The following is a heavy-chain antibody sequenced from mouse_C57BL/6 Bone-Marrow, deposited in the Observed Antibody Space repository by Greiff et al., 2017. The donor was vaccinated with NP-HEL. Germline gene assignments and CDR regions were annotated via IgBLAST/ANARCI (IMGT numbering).Heavy chain of an antibody. CDR3: ALYYYGSSPFYAMDY. D-gene: IGHD1-1*01. Sequence: EVQLQQSGPELVKPGASVKISCKASGYSFTDYNMNWVKQSNGKSLEWIGVINPNYGTTSYNQKFKGKATLTVDQSSSTAYMQLNSLTSEDSAVYYCALYYYGSSPFYAMDYWGQGTSVTVSS. J-gene: IGHJ4*01. V-gene: IGHV1-39*01. CDR1: GYSFTDYN. CDR2: INPNYGTT.